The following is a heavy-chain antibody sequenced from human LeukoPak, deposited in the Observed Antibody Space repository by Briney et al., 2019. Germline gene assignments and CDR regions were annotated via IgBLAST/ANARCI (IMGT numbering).Heavy chain of an antibody. Sequence: GGSLRLSCTSSGFTFGDHAMSWVRQAPGKGLEWASAINSDGSTYYPDSVKGRFTMSRDNSKNMVHLQMNSVRAEDTAVYYCAKDVGYCGGDCYSGFDYWGQGTLVTVSS. V-gene: IGHV3-23*01. CDR2: INSDGST. J-gene: IGHJ4*02. D-gene: IGHD2-21*02. CDR1: GFTFGDHA. CDR3: AKDVGYCGGDCYSGFDY.